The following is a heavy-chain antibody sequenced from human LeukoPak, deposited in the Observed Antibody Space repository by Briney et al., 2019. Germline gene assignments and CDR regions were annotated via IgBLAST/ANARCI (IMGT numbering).Heavy chain of an antibody. J-gene: IGHJ4*02. CDR1: GFTLTSYD. CDR3: ARRFDS. CDR2: VSSSGSSI. V-gene: IGHV3-48*03. Sequence: GGSLRLSCAASGFTLTSYDMNWVRQAPGKGPEWVSHVSSSGSSIHYADSVKGRFTISRDHAKNSLFLQMNSLRAEDTAVYYCARRFDSWGQGTLVTVSS.